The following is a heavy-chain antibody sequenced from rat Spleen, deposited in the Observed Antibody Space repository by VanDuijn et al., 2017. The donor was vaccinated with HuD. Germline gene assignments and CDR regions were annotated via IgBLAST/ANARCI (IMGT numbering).Heavy chain of an antibody. CDR2: ISYDGSNT. V-gene: IGHV5-7*01. CDR1: GFTFSDYY. CDR3: ARHGLIITIAARYWYFDF. Sequence: EVQLVESGGGLVQPGRSLKLSCAASGFTFSDYYMAWVRQAPTKGLEWVATISYDGSNTYYRDSVKGRFTISRDNAKSTVYLQMDRLRSEDTATYCCARHGLIITIAARYWYFDFWGPGTMVTVSS. J-gene: IGHJ1*01. D-gene: IGHD1-2*01.